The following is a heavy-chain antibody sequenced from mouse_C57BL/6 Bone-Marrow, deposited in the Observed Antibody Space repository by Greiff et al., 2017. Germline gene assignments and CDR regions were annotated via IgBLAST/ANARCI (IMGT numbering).Heavy chain of an antibody. CDR1: GYTFTSYW. Sequence: QVQLQQPGAELVKPGASVKLSCKASGYTFTSYWMQWVKQRPGQGLEWIGEIDPSDSYTNYNQKFKGKATLTVDTSSSTAYMQLSSLTSEDSAVYYCERHDYDGDYYDMDYWGQGTSVTVSS. CDR2: IDPSDSYT. V-gene: IGHV1-50*01. J-gene: IGHJ4*01. D-gene: IGHD2-4*01. CDR3: ERHDYDGDYYDMDY.